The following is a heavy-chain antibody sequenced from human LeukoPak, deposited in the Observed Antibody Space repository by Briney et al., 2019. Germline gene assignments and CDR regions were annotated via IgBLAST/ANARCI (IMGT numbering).Heavy chain of an antibody. V-gene: IGHV4-30-4*01. Sequence: PSETLSLTCTVSGGFISSGDYYWRWIRQPPGKGLEWIGFIYYSGSTYNNPSLKSRVTISVDTSKNHSSLKLSSVTAADTAVYYCASLYAAVDYWGQGTLGTVSS. CDR1: GGFISSGDYY. CDR3: ASLYAAVDY. CDR2: IYYSGST. J-gene: IGHJ4*02. D-gene: IGHD2-2*01.